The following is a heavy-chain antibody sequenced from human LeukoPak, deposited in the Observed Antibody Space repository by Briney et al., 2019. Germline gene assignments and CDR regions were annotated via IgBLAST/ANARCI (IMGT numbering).Heavy chain of an antibody. J-gene: IGHJ4*02. D-gene: IGHD2-15*01. Sequence: ASVKVSCKASGYTFTSYDINWVRQATGQRLEWMGWMNPNSGNTGYAQKFQGRVTITRNTSISTAYMELSSLRSEDTAVYYCARLVVVVAATPPEAYFDYWGQGTLVTVSS. CDR1: GYTFTSYD. V-gene: IGHV1-8*03. CDR3: ARLVVVVAATPPEAYFDY. CDR2: MNPNSGNT.